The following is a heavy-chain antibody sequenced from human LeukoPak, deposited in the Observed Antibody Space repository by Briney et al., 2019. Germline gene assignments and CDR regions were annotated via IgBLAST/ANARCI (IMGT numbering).Heavy chain of an antibody. Sequence: GGSLRLSCAASGFTFSSYAMSWVRQAPGKGLEWVSAISGSGGTTYYADSVKGRFTISRDNSKNTLYLQMNTLRAEDTAVYYCAKRAPDCTSTSCYFVSFDYWGQGTLVTVSS. CDR2: ISGSGGTT. CDR3: AKRAPDCTSTSCYFVSFDY. CDR1: GFTFSSYA. V-gene: IGHV3-23*01. D-gene: IGHD2-2*01. J-gene: IGHJ4*02.